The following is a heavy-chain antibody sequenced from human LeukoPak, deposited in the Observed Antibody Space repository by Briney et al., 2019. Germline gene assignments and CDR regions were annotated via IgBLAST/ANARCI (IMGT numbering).Heavy chain of an antibody. D-gene: IGHD5-18*01. V-gene: IGHV3-66*01. CDR3: ARDGYSYGYYYYYYMDV. CDR2: IYSGGST. Sequence: GGSLRLSCAASGFTVSNNYMSWVRQAPGKGLEWVSLIYSGGSTYYADSVRGRFTISRDNSKNTLYLQMNSLRAEDTAVYYCARDGYSYGYYYYYYMDVWGKGTTVTISS. CDR1: GFTVSNNY. J-gene: IGHJ6*03.